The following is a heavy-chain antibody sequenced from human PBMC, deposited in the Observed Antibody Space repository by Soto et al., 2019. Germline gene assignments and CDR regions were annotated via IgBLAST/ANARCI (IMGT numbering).Heavy chain of an antibody. Sequence: GGSLRLSCAASGFTVSSNYMSWVRQAPGKGLEWVSVIYSGGSTYYADSGKGRFTISRDNSKNTLDLQMNSLRAEDTAVYYCARVSDTAMVIWAGFDYWGQGTLVTVSS. CDR2: IYSGGST. J-gene: IGHJ4*02. V-gene: IGHV3-66*01. CDR1: GFTVSSNY. CDR3: ARVSDTAMVIWAGFDY. D-gene: IGHD5-18*01.